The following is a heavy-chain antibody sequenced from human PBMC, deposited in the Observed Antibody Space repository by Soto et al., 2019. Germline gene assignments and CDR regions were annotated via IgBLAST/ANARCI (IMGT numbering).Heavy chain of an antibody. J-gene: IGHJ4*02. CDR3: ARRV. V-gene: IGHV3-23*01. Sequence: EVQVSESGGGLAQPGGSLRLSCATSGFTFSHYPMNWVRQAPGRGLEWVSGISAGGDRTYYADSVKGRFTIFRDNSKNSVSLQMNSLRVEDTAVYYCARRVWGQGTLVTVSS. CDR2: ISAGGDRT. CDR1: GFTFSHYP.